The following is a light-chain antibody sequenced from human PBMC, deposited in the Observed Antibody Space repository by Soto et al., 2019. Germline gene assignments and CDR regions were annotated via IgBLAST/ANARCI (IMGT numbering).Light chain of an antibody. CDR2: DAS. V-gene: IGKV3-11*01. CDR1: QSVGTS. Sequence: EIVLTQSPATLSLSPGERATLSCRASQSVGTSLAWYQQKPGQAPRLLIYDASNRATGIPARFSGSGSGTDLTLTISSLEPEDFAVYYCQQRSNWPLTFGGGTTVEIK. CDR3: QQRSNWPLT. J-gene: IGKJ4*01.